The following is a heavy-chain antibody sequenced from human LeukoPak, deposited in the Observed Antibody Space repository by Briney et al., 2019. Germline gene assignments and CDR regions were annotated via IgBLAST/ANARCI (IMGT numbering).Heavy chain of an antibody. Sequence: GGSLRLSFAAPGFIFCNSALSWGRPAPGSGVAWVSAIDSTGAYTWYADSVKGRFTISKDSSKTILYLQMNSLRAEDAAVYFCAKGSAAGRPYYFDYWGQGTLVTVSS. D-gene: IGHD6-25*01. V-gene: IGHV3-23*01. CDR3: AKGSAAGRPYYFDY. CDR1: GFIFCNSA. J-gene: IGHJ4*02. CDR2: IDSTGAYT.